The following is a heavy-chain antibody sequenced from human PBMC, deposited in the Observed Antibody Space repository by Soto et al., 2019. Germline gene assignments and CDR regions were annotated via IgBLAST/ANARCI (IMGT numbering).Heavy chain of an antibody. CDR1: GFTFSSYG. CDR2: ISYDGSNK. D-gene: IGHD3-10*01. V-gene: IGHV3-30*18. CDR3: AKVGHYYGSGSRTDYYYYMDV. J-gene: IGHJ6*03. Sequence: GGSLRLSCAASGFTFSSYGMHWVRQAPGKGLEWVAVISYDGSNKYYADSVKGRFTISRDNSKNTLYLQMNSLRAEDTAVYYCAKVGHYYGSGSRTDYYYYMDVWGKGTTVTVSS.